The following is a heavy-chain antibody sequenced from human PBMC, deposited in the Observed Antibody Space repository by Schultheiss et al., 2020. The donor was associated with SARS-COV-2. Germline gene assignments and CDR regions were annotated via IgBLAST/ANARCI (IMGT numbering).Heavy chain of an antibody. V-gene: IGHV3-23*01. D-gene: IGHD3-9*01. J-gene: IGHJ3*02. Sequence: GGSLRLSCAASGFTFSSYGMHWVRQAPGKGLEWVSAITGSGDDTYYADSVKGRFTISRDNSKNTLYLHMNSLRVEDTAVYYCARDEMYYDILTGYYMAGAFDIWGQGTTVTVSS. CDR1: GFTFSSYG. CDR2: ITGSGDDT. CDR3: ARDEMYYDILTGYYMAGAFDI.